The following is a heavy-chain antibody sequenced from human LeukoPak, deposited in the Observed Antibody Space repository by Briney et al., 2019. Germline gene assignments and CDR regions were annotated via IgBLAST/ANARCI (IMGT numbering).Heavy chain of an antibody. CDR1: GFTFSSFA. J-gene: IGHJ4*02. V-gene: IGHV3-64*02. CDR2: ISTNGGSA. D-gene: IGHD2-15*01. CDR3: ARDSPPYCSSDTCLDY. Sequence: PGGSLRLSCAASGFTFSSFAMHWVRQAPGKGLEYVSAISTNGGSAYYADSVKGRFTISRDNSENTLYLQMGSLRAEDMAVYYCARDSPPYCSSDTCLDYWGQGTLVTVSS.